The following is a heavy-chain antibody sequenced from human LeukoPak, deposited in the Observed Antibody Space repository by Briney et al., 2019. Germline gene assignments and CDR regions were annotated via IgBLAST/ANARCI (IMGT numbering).Heavy chain of an antibody. CDR3: ARNYHDSSGYYNH. Sequence: SVKVSCKASGGTFSSYAISWVRQAPGQGLEWMGRIIPIFGTANYAQKFQGRVTITTDESTSTAYMELSSLRSEDTAVYYCARNYHDSSGYYNHWGQGTLVTVSS. CDR1: GGTFSSYA. CDR2: IIPIFGTA. V-gene: IGHV1-69*05. D-gene: IGHD3-22*01. J-gene: IGHJ5*02.